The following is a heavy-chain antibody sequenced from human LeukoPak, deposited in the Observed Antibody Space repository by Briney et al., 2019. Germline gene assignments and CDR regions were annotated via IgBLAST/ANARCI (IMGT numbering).Heavy chain of an antibody. CDR2: IYTSGST. J-gene: IGHJ3*02. CDR1: GGSISGYY. CDR3: ARLITGTTTAFDI. V-gene: IGHV4-4*07. Sequence: SETLSLTCTVSGGSISGYYWSWIRQPAGKGLEWIGRIYTSGSTHYNPSLKSRVTMSVDTSNNRFSLKLSSVTAADTAVYYCARLITGTTTAFDIWGQGTMVTVSS. D-gene: IGHD1-7*01.